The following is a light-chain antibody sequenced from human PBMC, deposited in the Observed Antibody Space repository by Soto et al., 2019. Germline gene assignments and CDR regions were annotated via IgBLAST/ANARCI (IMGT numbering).Light chain of an antibody. J-gene: IGKJ5*01. CDR1: QSVSSSY. CDR2: GAS. V-gene: IGKV3-20*01. CDR3: QQYGSSPLVT. Sequence: ETVLTQSPGTLSLSPGERATLSCRASQSVSSSYLAWYQQKPGQAPRLLIYGASNRANGIPDRFSGSGSGTDFTLTISRLEPEDFAVYYCQQYGSSPLVTFGQGTRLEIK.